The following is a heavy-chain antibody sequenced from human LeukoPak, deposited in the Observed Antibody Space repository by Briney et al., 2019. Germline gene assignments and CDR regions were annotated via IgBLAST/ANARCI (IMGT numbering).Heavy chain of an antibody. D-gene: IGHD3-10*01. CDR3: ARPSIAYGSGSYYSDEYYFDY. CDR1: GGSISSYY. Sequence: SETLSLTCTVSGGSISSYYWSWIRQPPGKGLEWIGYIYYSGSTNYNPSLKSRVTISVDTSKNQFSLKLSSVTAADTAVYYCARPSIAYGSGSYYSDEYYFDYWGQGTLVTVSS. V-gene: IGHV4-59*08. CDR2: IYYSGST. J-gene: IGHJ4*02.